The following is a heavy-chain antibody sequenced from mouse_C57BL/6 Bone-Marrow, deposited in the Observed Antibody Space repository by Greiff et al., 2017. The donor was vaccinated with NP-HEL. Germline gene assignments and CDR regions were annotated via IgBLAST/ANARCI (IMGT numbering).Heavy chain of an antibody. V-gene: IGHV5-4*01. CDR3: AREWWLRRLAY. D-gene: IGHD2-2*01. Sequence: EVKVEESGGGLVKPGGSLKLSCAASGFTFSSYAMSWVRQTPEKRLEWVATISDGGSYTYYPDNVKGRFTISRDNAKNNLYLQMSHLKSEDTAMYYCAREWWLRRLAYWGQGTLVTVSA. J-gene: IGHJ3*01. CDR1: GFTFSSYA. CDR2: ISDGGSYT.